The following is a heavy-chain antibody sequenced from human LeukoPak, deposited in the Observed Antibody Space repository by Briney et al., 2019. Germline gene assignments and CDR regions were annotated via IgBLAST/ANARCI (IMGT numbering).Heavy chain of an antibody. V-gene: IGHV1-8*03. CDR3: ARRMYSSSWHSNYYYMDV. CDR2: MNPSSGNT. D-gene: IGHD6-13*01. J-gene: IGHJ6*03. CDR1: GYTFTSYD. Sequence: ASVKVSCKASGYTFTSYDINWVRQATGQGLEWMGWMNPSSGNTGYAQTFQGRVTITRNTSISTAYMELSSLTSEDTAVYYCARRMYSSSWHSNYYYMDVWGKGTTVTVSS.